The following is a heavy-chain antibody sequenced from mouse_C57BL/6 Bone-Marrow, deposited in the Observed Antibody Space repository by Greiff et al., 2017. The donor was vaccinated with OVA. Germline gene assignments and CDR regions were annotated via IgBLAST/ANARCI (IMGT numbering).Heavy chain of an antibody. CDR3: ARSGRLRGFAY. CDR1: GYTFTSYW. J-gene: IGHJ3*01. Sequence: QVQLQQPGAELVKPGASVKLSCKASGYTFTSYWMHWVKQRPGQGLEWIGMIHPNSGSTNYTAKFKSKATLTVNKSSTTAYMQLSSLTSEDSAVYYCARSGRLRGFAYWGQGTLVTVSA. D-gene: IGHD2-4*01. V-gene: IGHV1-64*01. CDR2: IHPNSGST.